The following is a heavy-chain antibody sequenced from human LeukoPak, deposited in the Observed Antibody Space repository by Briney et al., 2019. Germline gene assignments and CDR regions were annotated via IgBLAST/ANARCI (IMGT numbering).Heavy chain of an antibody. J-gene: IGHJ4*02. CDR1: EFAFSDFY. CDR2: IGSSSSHT. CDR3: ARTNLGSGWRFDY. Sequence: PGGSLRLSCGASEFAFSDFYMTWIRQAPGKGLEWLSYIGSSSSHTNYADSVKGRFTISRDNAKNSLYLQMNSLRAEDTAVYYCARTNLGSGWRFDYWGQGTLVTVSS. D-gene: IGHD6-19*01. V-gene: IGHV3-11*06.